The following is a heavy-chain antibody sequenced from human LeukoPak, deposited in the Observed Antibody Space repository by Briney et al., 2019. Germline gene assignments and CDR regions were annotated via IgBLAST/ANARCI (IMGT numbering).Heavy chain of an antibody. Sequence: ASVIVSCKSSGFTFTHYGITWVRQAPGQGLECIGWISAYNGDRKFAQRLQGRVTMTTDTSTGTAYMELRSLTADDTAVYFCGRDFSNTSGFKVVVDYWGREPWSPSPQ. J-gene: IGHJ4*02. D-gene: IGHD3-22*01. CDR3: GRDFSNTSGFKVVVDY. CDR1: GFTFTHYG. CDR2: ISAYNGDR. V-gene: IGHV1-18*01.